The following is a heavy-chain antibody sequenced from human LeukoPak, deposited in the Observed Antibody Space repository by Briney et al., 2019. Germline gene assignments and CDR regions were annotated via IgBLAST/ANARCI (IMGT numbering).Heavy chain of an antibody. CDR3: ARAATSYDSSGYYNYFDY. CDR2: ISAYNVNT. D-gene: IGHD3-22*01. J-gene: IGHJ4*02. CDR1: GYTFTSYG. V-gene: IGHV1-18*01. Sequence: ASVKVSCKASGYTFTSYGISWVRQAPGQGLEWTGWISAYNVNTNYAQKLQGRVTMTTDTSTSTAYMELRSLRSDDTAVYYCARAATSYDSSGYYNYFDYWGQGTLVTVSS.